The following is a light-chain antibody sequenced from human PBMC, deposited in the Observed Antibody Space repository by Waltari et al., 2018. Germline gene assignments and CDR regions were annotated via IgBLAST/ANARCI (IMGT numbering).Light chain of an antibody. Sequence: EIVMTQSPATLSVSPGDRATLSCRASQSISSNLAWYQQKPGQAPRLLIYDASTRATGIPARFSGSGSGTEFTLTISSLQSEDFAVYYCQQYNNWPYTFGQGTKLEIK. CDR2: DAS. J-gene: IGKJ2*01. V-gene: IGKV3-15*01. CDR1: QSISSN. CDR3: QQYNNWPYT.